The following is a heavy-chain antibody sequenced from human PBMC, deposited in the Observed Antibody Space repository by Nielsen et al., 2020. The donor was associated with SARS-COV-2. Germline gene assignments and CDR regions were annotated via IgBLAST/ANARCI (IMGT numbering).Heavy chain of an antibody. V-gene: IGHV3-33*01. CDR3: AALTYSSSYHTSY. CDR2: IWYDGSNK. J-gene: IGHJ4*02. D-gene: IGHD6-13*01. Sequence: GESLKISCAASGFTFSSYGMHWVRQAPGKGLEWVAVIWYDGSNKYYADSVKGRFTISRDNSKNTLYLQMNSLRAEDTAVYYCAALTYSSSYHTSYWGQGTLVTVSS. CDR1: GFTFSSYG.